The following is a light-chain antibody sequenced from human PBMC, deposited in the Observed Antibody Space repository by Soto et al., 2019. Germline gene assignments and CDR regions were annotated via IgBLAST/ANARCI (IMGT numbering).Light chain of an antibody. J-gene: IGKJ1*01. Sequence: EIVLTQSPGTLSLSPGERATLSCRASQSISSFYLAWYQQTPGQAPRLLIYDASSRAAGIPDRFSGGGSGTDFTLNISRLEPEDLGVYYCQQYGGSPRTFGQGTKVEI. CDR1: QSISSFY. CDR2: DAS. CDR3: QQYGGSPRT. V-gene: IGKV3-20*01.